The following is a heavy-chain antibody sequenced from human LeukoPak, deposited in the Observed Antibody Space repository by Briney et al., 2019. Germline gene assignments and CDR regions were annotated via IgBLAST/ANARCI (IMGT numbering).Heavy chain of an antibody. J-gene: IGHJ4*02. D-gene: IGHD2-15*01. CDR1: GFTFSNYA. CDR3: AKEEAGYCSGGRCYSLNY. CDR2: LSGSGANS. Sequence: GGSLRLSCAASGFTFSNYAMSWVRQAPGKGLEWVSGLSGSGANSYYADSVKGRFTISRDNSKNTLYLQMNSLRAEDTAVYYCAKEEAGYCSGGRCYSLNYWGQGTLVTVSS. V-gene: IGHV3-23*01.